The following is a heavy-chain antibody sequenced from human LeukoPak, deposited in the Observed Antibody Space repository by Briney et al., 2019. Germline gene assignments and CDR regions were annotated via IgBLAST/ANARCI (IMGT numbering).Heavy chain of an antibody. V-gene: IGHV3-23*01. CDR3: AKTGYSSTWYGGGQDY. Sequence: GGSLRLSCAASGFTFRRYDMSWVRQAPGKGLEWVSAISGNGDSTYYVDSVKGRITISRDNSKNTLYLQVNSLRAEDTAVYYCAKTGYSSTWYGGGQDYWGQGTLVTVSS. J-gene: IGHJ4*02. CDR2: ISGNGDST. D-gene: IGHD6-13*01. CDR1: GFTFRRYD.